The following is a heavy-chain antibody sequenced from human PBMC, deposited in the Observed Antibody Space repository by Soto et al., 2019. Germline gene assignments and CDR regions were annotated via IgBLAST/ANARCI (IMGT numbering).Heavy chain of an antibody. J-gene: IGHJ4*02. CDR2: IWYDGSNK. V-gene: IGHV3-33*01. CDR1: GFTFNSYG. CDR3: ARDGGSRSFDY. Sequence: QVQLVESGGGVVQPGRSLRLSCAASGFTFNSYGMHWVRQAPGKGLEWVAVIWYDGSNKYYADSVKGRFTISRDNSKNTLYLQMNSLRAEDTAVYYCARDGGSRSFDYWGQGTLVTVSS. D-gene: IGHD3-16*01.